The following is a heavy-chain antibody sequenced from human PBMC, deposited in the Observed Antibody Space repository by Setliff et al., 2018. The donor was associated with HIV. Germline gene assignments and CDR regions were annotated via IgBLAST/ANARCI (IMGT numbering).Heavy chain of an antibody. CDR1: GGSVTNTKSY. J-gene: IGHJ4*02. Sequence: PSETLSLTCTVSGGSVTNTKSYWGWIRQPPGKGLEWIASISHSGNTYYNPSLNSRVTISLDTSKNQFSLKLTSVTAADTAVYYCARDAPFEYSSSFRDFDYWGQGTLVTVSS. V-gene: IGHV4-39*02. CDR3: ARDAPFEYSSSFRDFDY. D-gene: IGHD6-13*01. CDR2: ISHSGNT.